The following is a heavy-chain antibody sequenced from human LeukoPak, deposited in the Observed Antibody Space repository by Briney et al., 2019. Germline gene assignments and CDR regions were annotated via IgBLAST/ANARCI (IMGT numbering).Heavy chain of an antibody. CDR2: SAHSGST. V-gene: IGHV4-59*01. CDR3: ARYYADINGYYYYYDY. J-gene: IGHJ4*02. CDR1: GASISSYY. D-gene: IGHD3-22*01. Sequence: SETLSLTCTVSGASISSYYWSWIRQPPGKGLEWIGFSAHSGSTSYNPSLKRRVTISVDRSMNHFSLMLTSVTAADTAVYYCARYYADINGYYYYYDYWGQGTLVTVSS.